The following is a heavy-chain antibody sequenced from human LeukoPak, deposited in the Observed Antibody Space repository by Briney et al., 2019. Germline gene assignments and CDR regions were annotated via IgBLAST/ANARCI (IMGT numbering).Heavy chain of an antibody. D-gene: IGHD2-15*01. CDR3: ARDNLRYCSGGSCYALFDY. Sequence: PSETLSLTCTVSGGSISVSSYYWGWIRQPPGKGLEWIGSSYYSGSTYYSPSLKSRVTISVDTSQNQFSLKLSSVTAADTAVYYCARDNLRYCSGGSCYALFDYWGQGTLVTVSS. CDR2: SYYSGST. J-gene: IGHJ4*02. CDR1: GGSISVSSYY. V-gene: IGHV4-39*02.